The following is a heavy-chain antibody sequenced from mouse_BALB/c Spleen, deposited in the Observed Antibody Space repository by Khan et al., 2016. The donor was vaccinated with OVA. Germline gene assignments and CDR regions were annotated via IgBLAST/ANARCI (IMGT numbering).Heavy chain of an antibody. CDR3: ALRGDIYDTYYGYAMDY. D-gene: IGHD2-3*01. V-gene: IGHV14-3*02. J-gene: IGHJ4*01. CDR2: IDPANGNT. CDR1: GFNIKDTY. Sequence: EVQLQESGAELVKPGASVKLSCTASGFNIKDTYMHWVKQRPEQGLEWIGRIDPANGNTQYDPKFQGQATITADTSSNTAYLQLSSLTSEDTAVYYCALRGDIYDTYYGYAMDYWGQGTSVTVSS.